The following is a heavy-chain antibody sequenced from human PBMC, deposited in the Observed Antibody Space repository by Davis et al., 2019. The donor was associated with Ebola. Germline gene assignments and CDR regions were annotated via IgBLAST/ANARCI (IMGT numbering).Heavy chain of an antibody. Sequence: SLKISCAASGFTFDDYAMHWVRQAPGKGLEWVSGISWNSGSIGYADSVKGRFTISRDNAKNSLYLQMNSLRAEDTALYYCAKDMDGDKRSFDYWGQGTLVTVSS. CDR1: GFTFDDYA. D-gene: IGHD4-17*01. J-gene: IGHJ4*02. CDR3: AKDMDGDKRSFDY. CDR2: ISWNSGSI. V-gene: IGHV3-9*01.